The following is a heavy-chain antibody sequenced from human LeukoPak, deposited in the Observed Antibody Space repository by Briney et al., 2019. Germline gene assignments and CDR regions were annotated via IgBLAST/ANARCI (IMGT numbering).Heavy chain of an antibody. Sequence: PGGSLRLSCAASGFTFSSYDMHWVRQPTGKGLEWVSLIGSAGDTYYAGSVKGRFTISRENAKNSLHLQMNSLRAGDTALYFCARGYSYGSLDVWGPGTTVTVSS. CDR3: ARGYSYGSLDV. J-gene: IGHJ6*02. CDR1: GFTFSSYD. CDR2: IGSAGDT. V-gene: IGHV3-13*04. D-gene: IGHD5-18*01.